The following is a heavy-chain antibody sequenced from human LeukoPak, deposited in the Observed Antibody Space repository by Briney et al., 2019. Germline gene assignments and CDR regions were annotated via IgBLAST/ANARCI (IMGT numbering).Heavy chain of an antibody. D-gene: IGHD3-22*01. Sequence: SETLSLTCTVSGGSISSGGYYWSWIRQRPGKGLEWIGYIYYSGSTYYNPSLKSRVTISVDTSKNQFSLKLSSVTAADTAVYYCARDWRYYDSSGSDAFDIWGQGTMVTVSS. J-gene: IGHJ3*02. CDR3: ARDWRYYDSSGSDAFDI. CDR2: IYYSGST. CDR1: GGSISSGGYY. V-gene: IGHV4-31*03.